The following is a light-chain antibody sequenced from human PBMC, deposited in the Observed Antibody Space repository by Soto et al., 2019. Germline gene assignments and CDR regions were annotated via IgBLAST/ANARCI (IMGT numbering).Light chain of an antibody. CDR1: QSVSSY. Sequence: EILFTQSPATLSLSPGERATLSCRASQSVSSYLAWYQQKPGQAPRLLIYDASNRATGIPARFSGSGSGTDFTLTISSLEPEDFAVYYCQQRSNWPPWTFGQGTKV. CDR3: QQRSNWPPWT. CDR2: DAS. V-gene: IGKV3-11*01. J-gene: IGKJ1*01.